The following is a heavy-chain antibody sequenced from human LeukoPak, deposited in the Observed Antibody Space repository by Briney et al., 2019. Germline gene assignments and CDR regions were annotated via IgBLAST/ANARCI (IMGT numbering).Heavy chain of an antibody. D-gene: IGHD4-17*01. J-gene: IGHJ4*02. CDR1: GFSFSSYA. V-gene: IGHV3-23*01. CDR3: AKQAEDYGDSKTDY. Sequence: GGSLRLSCAASGFSFSSYAMSWVRQAPGKGLEWVSVISGSGGRTYYADSVKGRFTISRDNSKNTLYPQMNSLRAEDTAVYYCAKQAEDYGDSKTDYWGQGTLVTVSS. CDR2: ISGSGGRT.